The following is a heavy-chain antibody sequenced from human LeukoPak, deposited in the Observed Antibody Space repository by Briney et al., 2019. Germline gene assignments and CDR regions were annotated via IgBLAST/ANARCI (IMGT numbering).Heavy chain of an antibody. CDR1: GFTFSSYG. D-gene: IGHD3-22*01. Sequence: GGSLRLSCAASGFTFSSYGMHWVRQAPGKGLEWVAVISYDGSNKYYADSVKGRFTISRDNSKNTLYLQMNSLRAEDTAVYYCAREGGIYYDSSGYYLWGQGTLVTVSS. J-gene: IGHJ4*02. CDR3: AREGGIYYDSSGYYL. CDR2: ISYDGSNK. V-gene: IGHV3-30*03.